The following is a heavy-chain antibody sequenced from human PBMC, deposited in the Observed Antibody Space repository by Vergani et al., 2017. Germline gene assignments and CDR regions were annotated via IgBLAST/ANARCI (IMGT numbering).Heavy chain of an antibody. CDR3: ARGDLGYCTNGVCYGVYYFDY. CDR2: IIPIFGTA. D-gene: IGHD2-8*01. Sequence: QVQLVQSGAEVKKPGSSVKVSCKASGGTFSSYAISWVRQAPGQGLEWMGGIIPIFGTANYAQKFQGRVTITADESPSTAYMELSSLRSEDTAVYYCARGDLGYCTNGVCYGVYYFDYWGQGTLVTVSS. J-gene: IGHJ4*02. CDR1: GGTFSSYA. V-gene: IGHV1-69*01.